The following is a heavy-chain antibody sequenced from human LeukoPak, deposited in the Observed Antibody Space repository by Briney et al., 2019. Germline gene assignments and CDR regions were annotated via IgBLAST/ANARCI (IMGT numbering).Heavy chain of an antibody. D-gene: IGHD3-10*01. CDR2: IKQDGSEK. Sequence: GGSLRLSCAASGFTFSSYWMSWVRQAPGKGLEWVANIKQDGSEKYYVDSVKGRFTISRDNAKNSLYLQMNSLRAEDTAVYYCARGKVPVWFGELLDNFDYWGQGTLVTVSS. V-gene: IGHV3-7*01. CDR1: GFTFSSYW. J-gene: IGHJ4*02. CDR3: ARGKVPVWFGELLDNFDY.